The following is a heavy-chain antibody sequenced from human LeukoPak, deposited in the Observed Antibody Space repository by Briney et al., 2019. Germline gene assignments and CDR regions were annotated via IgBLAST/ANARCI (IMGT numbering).Heavy chain of an antibody. Sequence: GGSLRLSCAVSGFPVSSNFMSWVRQAPGKGLQSVSITFSGGTTDYADSVRGRFSISRASSQNTVSLQMNSLRVEDTAVYYCARGAGSGWPLDKWGQGTLVIVSS. CDR3: ARGAGSGWPLDK. D-gene: IGHD6-19*01. CDR2: TFSGGTT. CDR1: GFPVSSNF. J-gene: IGHJ4*02. V-gene: IGHV3-53*01.